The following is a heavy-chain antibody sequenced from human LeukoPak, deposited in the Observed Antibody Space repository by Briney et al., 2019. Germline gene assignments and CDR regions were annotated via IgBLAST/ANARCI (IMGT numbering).Heavy chain of an antibody. V-gene: IGHV3-33*01. D-gene: IGHD6-13*01. Sequence: PGGSLRLSCAASGFTFSSYGTHWVRQAPGKGLEWVAVIWYDGSNKYYADSVKGRFTISRDNSKNTLYLQMNSLRAEDTAVYYCARSGIAAAGGYFDYWGQGTLVTVSS. CDR3: ARSGIAAAGGYFDY. CDR2: IWYDGSNK. J-gene: IGHJ4*02. CDR1: GFTFSSYG.